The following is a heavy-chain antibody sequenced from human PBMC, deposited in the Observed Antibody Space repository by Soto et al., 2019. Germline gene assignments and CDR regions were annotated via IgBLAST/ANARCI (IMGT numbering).Heavy chain of an antibody. V-gene: IGHV4-31*03. CDR1: GGSISSGGYY. Sequence: SETLSLTCTVSGGSISSGGYYWSWNRQHPGKGLEWIGYIYYSGSTYYNPSLKSRVTISVDTSKNQFSLKLSSVTAADTAVYYCARAVEYYFDYWGQGTLVTVSS. CDR3: ARAVEYYFDY. J-gene: IGHJ4*02. CDR2: IYYSGST.